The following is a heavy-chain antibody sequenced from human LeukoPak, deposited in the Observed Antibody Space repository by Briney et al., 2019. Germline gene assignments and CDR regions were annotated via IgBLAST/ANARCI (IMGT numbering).Heavy chain of an antibody. Sequence: GASVKVSCKASGGTFIGYAISWVRQAPGQGLEWMGGIIPIFGTANYAQKLQGRVTMTTDTSTSTAYMELGSLRSDDTAVYYCARDLDQYSGRYGGFGHDFWGQGTLVTVSS. CDR1: GGTFIGYA. CDR3: ARDLDQYSGRYGGFGHDF. V-gene: IGHV1-69*05. J-gene: IGHJ4*02. D-gene: IGHD1-26*01. CDR2: IIPIFGTA.